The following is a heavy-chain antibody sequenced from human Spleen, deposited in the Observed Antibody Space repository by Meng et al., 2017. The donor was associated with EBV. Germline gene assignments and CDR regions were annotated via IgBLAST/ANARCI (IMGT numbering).Heavy chain of an antibody. D-gene: IGHD3-16*01. CDR2: IYHGGSA. Sequence: QLQLQDSGSGVVKPSQTLPLTRAVVGGSISSGDHPWSWSRQPPGRGLELLGYIYHGGSAFYSPSLKTRVTMSIDKSKNQFSLNVSSVTAADTAFYYCARGAYDRFGLDPWGQGTLVTVSS. CDR1: GGSISSGDHP. J-gene: IGHJ5*02. CDR3: ARGAYDRFGLDP. V-gene: IGHV4-30-2*01.